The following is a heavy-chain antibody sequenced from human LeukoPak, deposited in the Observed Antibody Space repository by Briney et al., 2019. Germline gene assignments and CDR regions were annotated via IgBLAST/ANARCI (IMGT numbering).Heavy chain of an antibody. V-gene: IGHV1-69*13. D-gene: IGHD3-22*01. CDR1: GGTFSSYA. Sequence: SVKVSCKASGGTFSSYAISWVRQAPGQGLDWMGGIIPIFGTANYAQKFQGRVTITADESTSTAYMGLSSLRSEDTAVYYCARVLLYDSSDFDYWGQGTLVTVSS. CDR2: IIPIFGTA. CDR3: ARVLLYDSSDFDY. J-gene: IGHJ4*02.